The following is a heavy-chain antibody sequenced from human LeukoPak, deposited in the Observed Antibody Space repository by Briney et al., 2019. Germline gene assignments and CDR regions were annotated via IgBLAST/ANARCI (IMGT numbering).Heavy chain of an antibody. Sequence: SCKASGYTFTSYGISWVRQAPGKGLEWVAVISYDGSNKYYANSVKGRFTISRDNSKNTLYLQMNSLRAEDTAVYYCARARLVAGTEFDYWGQGTLVTVSS. D-gene: IGHD6-19*01. CDR2: ISYDGSNK. CDR3: ARARLVAGTEFDY. J-gene: IGHJ4*02. V-gene: IGHV3-30-3*01. CDR1: GYTFTSYG.